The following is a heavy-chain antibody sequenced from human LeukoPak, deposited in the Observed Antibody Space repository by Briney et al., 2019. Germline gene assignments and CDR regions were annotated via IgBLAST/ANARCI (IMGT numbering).Heavy chain of an antibody. J-gene: IGHJ4*02. CDR1: GGSFSGYY. V-gene: IGHV4-34*01. CDR2: INHSGST. D-gene: IGHD3-22*01. Sequence: SETLFLTCAVYGGSFSGYYWSWIRQPPGKGLEWIGDINHSGSTNYNPSLKSRVTISVDTSKNQFSLKLSCVTAADTAVYYCARGGFDDSSGYSFDYWGQGTLVTVSS. CDR3: ARGGFDDSSGYSFDY.